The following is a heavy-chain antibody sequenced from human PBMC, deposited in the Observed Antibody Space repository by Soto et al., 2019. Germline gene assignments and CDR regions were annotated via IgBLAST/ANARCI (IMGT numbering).Heavy chain of an antibody. CDR1: GYIFVNYG. Sequence: QFQLLQSGDEVKKPGASVKVSCKASGYIFVNYGIAWVRQAPGQWLEWMGWISPYTGNTHSATKIQGRLNMTTDTSTSTAYMDLGSLTSDDTAVYYCVMVDNYVTPTPQDVWGQGTTVNVSS. J-gene: IGHJ6*02. V-gene: IGHV1-18*01. CDR3: VMVDNYVTPTPQDV. CDR2: ISPYTGNT. D-gene: IGHD3-16*01.